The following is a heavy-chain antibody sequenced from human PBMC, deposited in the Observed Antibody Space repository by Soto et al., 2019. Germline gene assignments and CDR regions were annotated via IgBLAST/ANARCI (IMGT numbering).Heavy chain of an antibody. CDR2: ITSSSSTI. J-gene: IGHJ4*02. CDR3: ARGVSGSGWLIVY. CDR1: GFTFSSYS. Sequence: EVQLVESGGALVQPGGSLRLSCAASGFTFSSYSMNWFRQAPGKGREWVSYITSSSSTIDYADSVKGRFTISRDNAKNSLYLQMNSLRDEDTAVYYCARGVSGSGWLIVYWGQGTLVTVSS. D-gene: IGHD6-19*01. V-gene: IGHV3-48*02.